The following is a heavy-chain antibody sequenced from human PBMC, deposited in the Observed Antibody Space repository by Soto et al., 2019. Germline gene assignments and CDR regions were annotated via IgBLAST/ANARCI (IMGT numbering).Heavy chain of an antibody. CDR2: MNPNSGNT. J-gene: IGHJ4*02. CDR1: GYTFTSYD. V-gene: IGHV1-8*01. Sequence: ASVKVSCKASGYTFTSYDINWVRQATGQGLEWMGWMNPNSGNTGYAQKFQGRVTMTRNTSISTAYMELSSLRSEDTAGYYCARAPNDYGDYAGDYWGQGTLVTVSS. CDR3: ARAPNDYGDYAGDY. D-gene: IGHD4-17*01.